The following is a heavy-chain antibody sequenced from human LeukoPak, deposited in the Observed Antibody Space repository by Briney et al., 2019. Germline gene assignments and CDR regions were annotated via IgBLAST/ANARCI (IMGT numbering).Heavy chain of an antibody. CDR1: GGTFSSYA. D-gene: IGHD5/OR15-5a*01. J-gene: IGHJ4*02. CDR3: ARNPIFDSAFDY. Sequence: SVKVSCKASGGTFSSYAISWVRQAPGQGLEWMGGIIPIFGTANYAQKFQGRVTITTDEFTSTAYMELSSLRSEDTAVYYCARNPIFDSAFDYWGQGTLVTVSS. V-gene: IGHV1-69*05. CDR2: IIPIFGTA.